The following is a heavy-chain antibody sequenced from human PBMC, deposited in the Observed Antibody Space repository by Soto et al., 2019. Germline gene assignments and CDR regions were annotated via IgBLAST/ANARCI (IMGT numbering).Heavy chain of an antibody. Sequence: QVQLVESGGGVVQPGRSLRLSCAASGFTFSSYAMHWVRQAPGKGLEWVAVISYDGSNKYYADSVKGRFTISRDNSKNTVDLQMNSLRAEDTAVYYCARDINTIFGVVGFDYWGQGTLVTVSS. CDR3: ARDINTIFGVVGFDY. D-gene: IGHD3-3*01. J-gene: IGHJ4*02. CDR1: GFTFSSYA. CDR2: ISYDGSNK. V-gene: IGHV3-30-3*01.